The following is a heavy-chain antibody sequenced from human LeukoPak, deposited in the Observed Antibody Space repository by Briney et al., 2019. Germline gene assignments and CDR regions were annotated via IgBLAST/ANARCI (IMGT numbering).Heavy chain of an antibody. V-gene: IGHV1-69*13. J-gene: IGHJ6*03. Sequence: ASVKVSCKASGGTFSSYAISWVRQAPGQGLEWMGGIIPIFGTANYAQKFQGRVTITADESTSTAYMELRSLRSDDTAVYYCAREGPLGGVVVNAYYMDVWGKGTTVTVSS. D-gene: IGHD2-15*01. CDR1: GGTFSSYA. CDR3: AREGPLGGVVVNAYYMDV. CDR2: IIPIFGTA.